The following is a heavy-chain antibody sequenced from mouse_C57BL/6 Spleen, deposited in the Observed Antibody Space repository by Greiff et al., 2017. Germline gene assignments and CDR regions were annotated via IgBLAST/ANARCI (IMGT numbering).Heavy chain of an antibody. CDR1: GYTFTSYW. V-gene: IGHV1-69*01. J-gene: IGHJ3*01. CDR3: ARSTAQAAIRGWFAY. CDR2: IDPSDSYT. D-gene: IGHD3-2*02. Sequence: QVQLQQPGAELVMPGASVKLSCKASGYTFTSYWMHWVKQRPGQGLEWIGEIDPSDSYTNYNQKFKGKSTLTVDKSSSTAYMQLSSLTSEDSAVYYCARSTAQAAIRGWFAYLGQGTLVTVSA.